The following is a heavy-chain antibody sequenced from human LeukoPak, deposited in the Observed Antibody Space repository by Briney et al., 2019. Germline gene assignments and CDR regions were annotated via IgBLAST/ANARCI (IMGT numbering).Heavy chain of an antibody. CDR2: VKQDGSEK. D-gene: IGHD6-13*01. CDR1: GFTFSSYW. CDR3: ARDYYSSWSYYMDV. J-gene: IGHJ6*03. V-gene: IGHV3-7*01. Sequence: PGGSLRLSCAASGFTFSSYWMSWVRQAPGKGLEWVANVKQDGSEKYYVGSVKGRFTISRDNAKNSLYLQMNSLRAEDTAVYYCARDYYSSWSYYMDVWGKGTTVTVSS.